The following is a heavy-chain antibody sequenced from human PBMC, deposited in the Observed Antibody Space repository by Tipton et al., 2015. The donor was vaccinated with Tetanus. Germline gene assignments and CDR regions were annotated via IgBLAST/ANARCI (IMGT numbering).Heavy chain of an antibody. J-gene: IGHJ4*02. Sequence: SLRLSCAGSGFNFHSYSMNWVRQAPGKGLEWIACFSTYRKTIYYADAVKGRFTISRDNAKNTLYLQMNSLRAEDTAVYYCARDSPDILLVPAVWGQGTLVTVSS. V-gene: IGHV3-48*01. CDR2: FSTYRKTI. CDR1: GFNFHSYS. CDR3: ARDSPDILLVPAV. D-gene: IGHD2-2*01.